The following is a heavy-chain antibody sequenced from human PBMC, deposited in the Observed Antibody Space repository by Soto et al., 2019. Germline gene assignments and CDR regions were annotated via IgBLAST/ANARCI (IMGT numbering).Heavy chain of an antibody. Sequence: SDTLSLTCTVSGASISGSYLSWIRQSPGKRLEWIGYVHYTGSTKFNPSLDNRASISVDTSKNQFSLKLGSVSAADTAVYYCVRGYYDGRGYSNTFDLWGQGTMVTVSS. V-gene: IGHV4-59*01. D-gene: IGHD3-16*01. CDR2: VHYTGST. CDR3: VRGYYDGRGYSNTFDL. CDR1: GASISGSY. J-gene: IGHJ3*01.